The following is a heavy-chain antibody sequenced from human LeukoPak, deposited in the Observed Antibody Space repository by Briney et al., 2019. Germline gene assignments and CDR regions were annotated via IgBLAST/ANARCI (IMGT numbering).Heavy chain of an antibody. V-gene: IGHV3-21*01. J-gene: IGHJ4*02. Sequence: XXXXVRQAPGXGRXGVSSITSSGRYIYYPDSVKGRFTISRXXSEXSLYLQMDSLTAEDTAVYYXXXXXXQXXXXVDYWGXGXRVAVSP. CDR3: XXXXXQXXXXVDY. CDR2: ITSSGRYI. CDR1: X.